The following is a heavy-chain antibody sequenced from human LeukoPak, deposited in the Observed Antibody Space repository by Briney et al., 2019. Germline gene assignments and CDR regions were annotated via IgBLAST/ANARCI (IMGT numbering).Heavy chain of an antibody. Sequence: SETLSLTCTVSGGSISSGDYYWSWIRQPPGKGLKWIGYIYYSGSTNYNPSLQSRVTISVDTSKNQFSLKLGSVTAADTAVYYCARVSSNGGWFDPWGQGTLVTVSS. V-gene: IGHV4-61*08. CDR2: IYYSGST. J-gene: IGHJ5*02. D-gene: IGHD4-11*01. CDR1: GGSISSGDYY. CDR3: ARVSSNGGWFDP.